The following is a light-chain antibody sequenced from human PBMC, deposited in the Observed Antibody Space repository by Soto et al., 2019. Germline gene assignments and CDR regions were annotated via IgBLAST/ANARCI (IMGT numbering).Light chain of an antibody. V-gene: IGKV2-28*01. CDR2: LGS. CDR1: QSLLHSNGYNY. Sequence: DIVRTQSPLSLPVTPGEPASISCRSSQSLLHSNGYNYLDWYLQKPGQSPQLLIYLGSNRASGVPDRFSGSGSGTDFTLKISRVVAEDVGVYYCMQALQSWTFGQGTKVEIK. CDR3: MQALQSWT. J-gene: IGKJ1*01.